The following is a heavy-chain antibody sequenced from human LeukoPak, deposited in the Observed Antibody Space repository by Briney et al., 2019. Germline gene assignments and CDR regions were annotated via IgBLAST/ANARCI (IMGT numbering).Heavy chain of an antibody. D-gene: IGHD6-19*01. J-gene: IGHJ4*02. CDR3: ARDLLVAGSPDPLAF. CDR2: IRSYNGHT. Sequence: ASVKVSCKASGYTFTTYGISWVRQAPGQGLEWVGWIRSYNGHTYYARRLQGRVTMTTDTSTTTVYMELRNLRSDDTAVYYCARDLLVAGSPDPLAFWGRGTLVTVSS. V-gene: IGHV1-18*01. CDR1: GYTFTTYG.